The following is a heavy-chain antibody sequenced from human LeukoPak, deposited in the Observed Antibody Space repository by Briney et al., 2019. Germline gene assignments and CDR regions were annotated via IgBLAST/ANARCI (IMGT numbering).Heavy chain of an antibody. V-gene: IGHV3-53*01. CDR2: IYSGGST. J-gene: IGHJ2*01. D-gene: IGHD3-22*01. CDR1: GFTVSSNY. CDR3: ARDLGQYYYDSSGYYQKGYWYFDL. Sequence: GGSLRLSCAASGFTVSSNYMSWVRQAPGKGLEWVSVIYSGGSTYYADSVKGRFTTSRDNSKNTLYLQMNSLRAEDTAVYYCARDLGQYYYDSSGYYQKGYWYFDLWGRGTLVTVSS.